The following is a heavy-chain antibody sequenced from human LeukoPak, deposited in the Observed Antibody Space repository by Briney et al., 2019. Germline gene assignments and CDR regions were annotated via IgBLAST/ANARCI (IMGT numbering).Heavy chain of an antibody. V-gene: IGHV5-51*01. CDR3: ACRDLTSTWSYP. Sequence: GESLKISCKGTGYSFRSYWIGWMRQMPGKGMEWMGVIYPGDSRTRYNPSLQGQVTISVDKSINTAYLEWVSLKASDTAMYYCACRDLTSTWSYPWGQGTLVTVSS. CDR2: IYPGDSRT. J-gene: IGHJ5*02. D-gene: IGHD2-2*01. CDR1: GYSFRSYW.